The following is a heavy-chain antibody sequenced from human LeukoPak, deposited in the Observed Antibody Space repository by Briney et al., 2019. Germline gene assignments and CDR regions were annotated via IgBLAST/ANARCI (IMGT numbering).Heavy chain of an antibody. Sequence: GGSLRLSCAASGFTFSSYSMTWVRQAPGKGLEWVSSITSSSSYIHYADSVKGRFTISRDNAKNSLYLQMNSLRAEDTAVYYCATGVSGWTAIWGQGTMVTVSS. D-gene: IGHD6-19*01. V-gene: IGHV3-21*04. CDR3: ATGVSGWTAI. CDR1: GFTFSSYS. CDR2: ITSSSSYI. J-gene: IGHJ3*02.